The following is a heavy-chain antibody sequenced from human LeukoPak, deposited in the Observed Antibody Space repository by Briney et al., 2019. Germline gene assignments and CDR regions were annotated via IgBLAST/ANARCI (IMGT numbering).Heavy chain of an antibody. CDR2: INHSGST. CDR1: GGSFSGYY. V-gene: IGHV4-34*01. CDR3: ARHYYDSSGYPLGGDWFDP. D-gene: IGHD3-22*01. J-gene: IGHJ5*02. Sequence: SETLSLTCAVYGGSFSGYYWSWIRQPPGKGLEWIGEINHSGSTNYNPSLKSRVTISVDTSKNQFSLELSSVTAADTAVYYCARHYYDSSGYPLGGDWFDPWGQGTLVTVSS.